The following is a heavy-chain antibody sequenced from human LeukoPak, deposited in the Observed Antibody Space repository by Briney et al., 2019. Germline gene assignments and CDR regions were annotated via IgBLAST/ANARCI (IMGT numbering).Heavy chain of an antibody. Sequence: SETLSLTRAVYGGSFSGYYWSWIRQPPGKGLEWIGEINHSGSTNYNPSLKSRVTISVDTSKNQFSLKLSSVTAADTAVYYCARGPSGPGMIYYYYYYMDVWGKGTTVTVSS. CDR1: GGSFSGYY. D-gene: IGHD3-16*01. V-gene: IGHV4-34*01. CDR2: INHSGST. CDR3: ARGPSGPGMIYYYYYYMDV. J-gene: IGHJ6*03.